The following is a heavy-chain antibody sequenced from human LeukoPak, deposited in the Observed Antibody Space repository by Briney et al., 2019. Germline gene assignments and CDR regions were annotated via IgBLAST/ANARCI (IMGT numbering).Heavy chain of an antibody. CDR3: ARDCSSAAWYVAFDY. CDR2: ISYDDTNK. J-gene: IGHJ4*02. D-gene: IGHD6-19*01. Sequence: GWSLTLSCVASGFTFTKYAMDWVRQAPGKGLEWVASISYDDTNKAYSHSVNGRFTVSRDTSNNTLSLPMNSLRAEDTGVYCCARDCSSAAWYVAFDYWGQGTLVTVSS. V-gene: IGHV3-30-3*01. CDR1: GFTFTKYA.